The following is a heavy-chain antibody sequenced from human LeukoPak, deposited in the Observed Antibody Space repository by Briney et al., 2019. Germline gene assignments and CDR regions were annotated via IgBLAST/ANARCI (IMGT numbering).Heavy chain of an antibody. CDR3: ARDIVFYYYDSSGYFGAFDI. CDR2: ITSSSGYI. D-gene: IGHD3-22*01. J-gene: IGHJ3*02. CDR1: GFTFSSYW. Sequence: GGSLRLSCAASGFTFSSYWMTWVRQAPGKGLEWVSSITSSSGYIHYADSVKGRFTLSRDNAKNSLYLQMNSLRAEDTAVYYCARDIVFYYYDSSGYFGAFDIWGQGTMVTVSS. V-gene: IGHV3-21*01.